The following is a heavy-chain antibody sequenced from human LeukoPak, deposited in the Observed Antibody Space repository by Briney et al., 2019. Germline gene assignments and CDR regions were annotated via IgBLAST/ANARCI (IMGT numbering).Heavy chain of an antibody. V-gene: IGHV4-38-2*02. CDR2: IYRSGST. J-gene: IGHJ4*02. CDR1: NYSISNSLY. D-gene: IGHD4-11*01. CDR3: VRQKITTSDY. Sequence: SEPLSLTCSGSNYSISNSLYWGWLRQPPGKGLEWIGSIYRSGSTFYNPSLKSRVTISLDTSKNQFSLKLSSVTAADTAVYYCVRQKITTSDYWGQGNMVTVSS.